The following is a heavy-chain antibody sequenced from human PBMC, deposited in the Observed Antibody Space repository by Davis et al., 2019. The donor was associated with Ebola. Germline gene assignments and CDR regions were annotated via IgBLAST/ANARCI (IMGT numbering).Heavy chain of an antibody. CDR2: ISYDGSEK. CDR1: GFTFSRFG. Sequence: GGSLRLSCAASGFTFSRFGMHWVRQPPGKGLEWLTYISYDGSEKFYADSVKGRFTISRDNAKNSLYLQMNSLRDEDTAVYYCARESYDFWSGYYTYYFDYWGQGTLVTVSS. J-gene: IGHJ4*02. V-gene: IGHV3-30*03. CDR3: ARESYDFWSGYYTYYFDY. D-gene: IGHD3-3*01.